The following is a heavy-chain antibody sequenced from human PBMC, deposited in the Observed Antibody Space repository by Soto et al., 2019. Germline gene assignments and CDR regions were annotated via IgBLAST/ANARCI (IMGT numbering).Heavy chain of an antibody. V-gene: IGHV4-39*01. Sequence: QLQLQESGPGLVKPWETLSLTCTVSGDSISSSNYFWGWIRQPPGKGLEWIGTIFYSGSTYYNPSLKSRVTISVDTSKNQCSQRLIFVTAADAALYYCARRYGWLYFDYWGQGSLVTVSS. CDR1: GDSISSSNYF. CDR3: ARRYGWLYFDY. CDR2: IFYSGST. J-gene: IGHJ4*02. D-gene: IGHD6-19*01.